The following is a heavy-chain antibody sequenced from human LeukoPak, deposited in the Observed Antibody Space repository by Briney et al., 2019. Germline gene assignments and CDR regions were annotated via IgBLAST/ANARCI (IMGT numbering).Heavy chain of an antibody. CDR2: IFHSASP. CDR3: ARHSQSYGPYNWFDP. D-gene: IGHD3-16*01. V-gene: IGHV4-59*08. J-gene: IGHJ5*01. Sequence: PSETLSLYCNVTDGSIRRYHRSWIRQPPGKGLQWLGHIFHSASPHYNPSLNSRLTLSLDTSRSQISLKLDSVTAADTALYFCARHSQSYGPYNWFDPWGQGALVTVSS. CDR1: DGSIRRYH.